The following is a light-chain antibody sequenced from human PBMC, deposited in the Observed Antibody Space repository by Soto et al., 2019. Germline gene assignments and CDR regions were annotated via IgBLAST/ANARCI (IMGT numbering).Light chain of an antibody. CDR3: AAWDDSLNRRV. CDR2: STN. J-gene: IGLJ3*02. V-gene: IGLV1-44*01. Sequence: QSVLTQPPSASGTPGQRVTISCSGSSSNIGSYPVNWYQQLPGTAPKLLIYSTNQQPSGVPDRFSGSKSGTSASLAISGLQSEDEADYYCAAWDDSLNRRVFGGGTKLTVL. CDR1: SSNIGSYP.